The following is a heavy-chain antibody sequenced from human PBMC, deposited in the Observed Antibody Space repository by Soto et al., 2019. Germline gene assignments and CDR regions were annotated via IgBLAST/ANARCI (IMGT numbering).Heavy chain of an antibody. CDR2: INHSGST. Sequence: SETLSLTCAVYGGSFSGYYWSWIRQPPGKGLEWIGEINHSGSTNYNPSLKSRVTISVDTSKNQFSLKLSSVTAADTAVYYCARDTDSSGIDYWGQGALVTVSS. CDR1: GGSFSGYY. CDR3: ARDTDSSGIDY. V-gene: IGHV4-34*01. J-gene: IGHJ4*02. D-gene: IGHD3-22*01.